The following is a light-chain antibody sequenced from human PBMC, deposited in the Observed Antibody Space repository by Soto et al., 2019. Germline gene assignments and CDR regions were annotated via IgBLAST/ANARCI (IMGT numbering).Light chain of an antibody. CDR3: QQSYSALT. Sequence: DIQMTQSPSSLSASVGDRVTITCRASQIISSCLTWYQQKPGKAPKLLIYAASSLQSGVPSRFSGSGSGTDFPLTISRLQPEDFANYCCQQSYSALTFGGGTKVEIK. V-gene: IGKV1-39*01. CDR1: QIISSC. CDR2: AAS. J-gene: IGKJ4*01.